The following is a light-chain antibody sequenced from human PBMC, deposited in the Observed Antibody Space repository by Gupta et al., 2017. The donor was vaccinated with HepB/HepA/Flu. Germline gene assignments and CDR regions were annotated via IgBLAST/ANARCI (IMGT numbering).Light chain of an antibody. Sequence: QSVLTQPPSVSGAPGQRVTISCTGSSSNIGAGYGVHWYQQFPGTAPKLLIYGHSNRPSGVPDRFSGSKSGASASLAITGLQAEDEANYYCQSYDSSLNVVFGGGTKLTV. CDR3: QSYDSSLNVV. CDR2: GHS. J-gene: IGLJ2*01. CDR1: SSNIGAGYG. V-gene: IGLV1-40*01.